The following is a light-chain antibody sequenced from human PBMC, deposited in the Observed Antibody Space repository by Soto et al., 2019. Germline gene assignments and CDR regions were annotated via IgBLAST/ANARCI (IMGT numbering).Light chain of an antibody. CDR1: QSLLHSNGYNY. J-gene: IGKJ2*01. CDR3: MQALQTPYT. V-gene: IGKV2-28*01. CDR2: LGS. Sequence: DIVMTQSPLSLPVTPGEPASISCRSSQSLLHSNGYNYLDWYLRKPGQSPQLLIYLGSNRDSGVHDRFSGSESGTDFTLKISRVEAEDVGVYYCMQALQTPYTLGQGTKPEIK.